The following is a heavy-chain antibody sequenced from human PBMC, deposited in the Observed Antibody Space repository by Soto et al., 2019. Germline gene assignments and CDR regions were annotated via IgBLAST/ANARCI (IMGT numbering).Heavy chain of an antibody. D-gene: IGHD5-12*01. CDR2: IKQDGSEK. Sequence: PGGSLRLSCAASGFTFSSYWMSWVRQAPGKGLEWVANIKQDGSEKYYVDSVKGRFTISRDNAKNSLYLQMNSLRAEDTAVYYCARDLRYIVYDSSSSSDIWGPATIVTVSS. CDR3: ARDLRYIVYDSSSSSDI. CDR1: GFTFSSYW. V-gene: IGHV3-7*01. J-gene: IGHJ3*02.